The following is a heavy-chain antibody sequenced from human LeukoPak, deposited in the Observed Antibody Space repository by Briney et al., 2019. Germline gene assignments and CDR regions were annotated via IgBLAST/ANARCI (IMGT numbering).Heavy chain of an antibody. V-gene: IGHV4-59*08. CDR1: GGSISSYY. CDR2: IYYSGST. CDR3: AGFTPDIWFDP. J-gene: IGHJ5*02. Sequence: SETLSLTCTVSGGSISSYYWSWIRQPPGKGLEWIGYIYYSGSTNYNPSLKSRVTISVDTSKNQFSLKLSSVTAADTAVYYCAGFTPDIWFDPWGQGTLVTVSS.